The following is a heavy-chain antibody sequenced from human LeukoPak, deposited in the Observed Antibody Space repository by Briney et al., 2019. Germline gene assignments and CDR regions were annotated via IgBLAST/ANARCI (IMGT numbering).Heavy chain of an antibody. CDR1: GYSISSGYY. D-gene: IGHD2-2*02. CDR3: AVGYCSSTSCYREYFQH. Sequence: SETLSLTCAVSGYSISSGYYWGWIRQPPGKGPEWIGTIYHSGSTYYNPSLKSRVTISVDTSKNQFSLKLRSVTAADTAVYYCAVGYCSSTSCYREYFQHWGQGTLVTVSS. CDR2: IYHSGST. V-gene: IGHV4-38-2*01. J-gene: IGHJ1*01.